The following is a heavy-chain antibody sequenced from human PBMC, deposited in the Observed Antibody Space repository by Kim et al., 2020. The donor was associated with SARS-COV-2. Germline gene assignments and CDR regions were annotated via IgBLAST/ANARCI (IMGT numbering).Heavy chain of an antibody. CDR3: TRVGDYYDSSGYSGY. V-gene: IGHV3-49*04. J-gene: IGHJ4*02. D-gene: IGHD3-22*01. Sequence: GGSLRLSCTASGFTFGDYAMSWVRQAPGKGLEWVGFIRSKAYGGTTEYAASVKGRFTISRDDSKSIAYLQMNSLKTEDTAVYYCTRVGDYYDSSGYSGYWGQGTLVTVSS. CDR1: GFTFGDYA. CDR2: IRSKAYGGTT.